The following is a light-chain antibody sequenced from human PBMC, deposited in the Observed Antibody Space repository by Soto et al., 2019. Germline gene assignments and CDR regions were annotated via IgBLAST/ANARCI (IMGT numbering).Light chain of an antibody. CDR2: GAS. J-gene: IGKJ5*01. CDR3: EQYNKWPES. CDR1: QSVSSS. Sequence: IVLTHAPGTLSLSPGERAALSCRASQSVSSSYLAWYQQKPGQAPRLLIYGASTRATGIPARFSGSGSGTEFTLTISSLQSEDFAVYYCEQYNKWPESFGQGTRLEIK. V-gene: IGKV3-15*01.